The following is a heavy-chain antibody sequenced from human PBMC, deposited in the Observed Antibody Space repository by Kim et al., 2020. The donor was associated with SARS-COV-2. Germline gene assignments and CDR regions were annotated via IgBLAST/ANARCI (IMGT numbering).Heavy chain of an antibody. J-gene: IGHJ4*02. CDR3: ARDLTSSSWYDY. V-gene: IGHV4-59*01. D-gene: IGHD6-13*01. Sequence: NYSPCLKSRVTISVDTSKSQFSLKLSSVSAADTAVYYCARDLTSSSWYDYWGQGTLVTVSS.